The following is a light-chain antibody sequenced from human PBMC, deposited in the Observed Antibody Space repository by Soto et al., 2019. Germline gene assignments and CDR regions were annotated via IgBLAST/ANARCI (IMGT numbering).Light chain of an antibody. CDR2: GNS. J-gene: IGLJ3*02. Sequence: QSVLTQPPSASGAPGQRVTISCTGSSSNIGASHVLHWYQHLPGAAPKLLMYGNSERPSGLTDRFSCSKSGTSASMAITRLQPEDEADYYCQFYSDSVSGWVFGGGTKLTVL. V-gene: IGLV1-40*01. CDR1: SSNIGASHV. CDR3: QFYSDSVSGWV.